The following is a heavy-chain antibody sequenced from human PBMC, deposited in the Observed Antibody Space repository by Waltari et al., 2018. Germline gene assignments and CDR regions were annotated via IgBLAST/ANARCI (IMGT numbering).Heavy chain of an antibody. CDR2: IKQLGNEK. CDR1: GFPFCHYW. Sequence: EVQLVESGGALVQPGGSLRLSCAASGFPFCHYWMIWVRQAPGRGLEWVASIKQLGNEKNYGDSVRGRFTISRDDAKKSVYLELNSLRADDTAVYYCARDLRSWPYYLDYWGQGTLVTVSS. CDR3: ARDLRSWPYYLDY. V-gene: IGHV3-7*01. D-gene: IGHD6-13*01. J-gene: IGHJ4*02.